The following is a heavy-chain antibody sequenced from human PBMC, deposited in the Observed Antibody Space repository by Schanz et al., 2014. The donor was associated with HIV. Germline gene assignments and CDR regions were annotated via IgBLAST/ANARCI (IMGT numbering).Heavy chain of an antibody. J-gene: IGHJ3*02. CDR1: GFTFSTYG. CDR2: ISYDGSNK. V-gene: IGHV3-30*18. Sequence: EQLVESGGGVVQPGKSLRLSCAASGFTFSTYGMHWVRQAPGKGLEWVAFISYDGSNKYYADSVKGRFTISRDNSKNTLYLQMNSLRAEDTAVYYCAKEGYYDSAGYYSRDDAFDIWGQGTMVTVSS. CDR3: AKEGYYDSAGYYSRDDAFDI. D-gene: IGHD3-22*01.